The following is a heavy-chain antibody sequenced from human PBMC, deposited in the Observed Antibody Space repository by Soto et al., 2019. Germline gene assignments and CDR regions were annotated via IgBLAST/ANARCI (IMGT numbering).Heavy chain of an antibody. CDR1: GFTFSSYA. V-gene: IGHV3-23*01. J-gene: IGHJ6*02. CDR3: AKGALLGYYYYYGMDV. Sequence: PGGSLRLSCAASGFTFSSYAMSWVRQAPGKGLEWVSAISGSGGSTYYADSVKGRFTISRDNSKNTLYLQMNSLRAEDTAVYYCAKGALLGYYYYYGMDVWGQGTTVTVSS. CDR2: ISGSGGST. D-gene: IGHD2-21*01.